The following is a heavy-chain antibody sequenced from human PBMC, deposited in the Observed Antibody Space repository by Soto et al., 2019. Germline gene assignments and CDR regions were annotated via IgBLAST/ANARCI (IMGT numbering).Heavy chain of an antibody. Sequence: TLSLTCAISGDSVSSNSAAWNWIRQSPSRGLEWLGRTYYRSKWYNDYAVSVKSRITINPDTSKNQFSLQLNSVTPEDTAVYYCARVAGAARGPPLHYYMDVWGKGTTVTVS. D-gene: IGHD6-6*01. CDR3: ARVAGAARGPPLHYYMDV. V-gene: IGHV6-1*01. J-gene: IGHJ6*03. CDR1: GDSVSSNSAA. CDR2: TYYRSKWYN.